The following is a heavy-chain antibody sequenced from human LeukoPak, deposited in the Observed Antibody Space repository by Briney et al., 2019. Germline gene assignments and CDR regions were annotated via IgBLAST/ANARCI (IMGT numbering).Heavy chain of an antibody. V-gene: IGHV3-23*01. D-gene: IGHD3-9*01. CDR1: GFTFSSYS. CDR2: ISGSGGST. CDR3: AKRGRRYDILTGYYGSPDYFDY. Sequence: GGSLRLSCAASGFTFSSYSMNWVRQAPGKGLEWVSAISGSGGSTYYADSVKGRFTISRDNSKNTLYLQMNSLRAEDTAVYYCAKRGRRYDILTGYYGSPDYFDYWGQGTLVTVSS. J-gene: IGHJ4*02.